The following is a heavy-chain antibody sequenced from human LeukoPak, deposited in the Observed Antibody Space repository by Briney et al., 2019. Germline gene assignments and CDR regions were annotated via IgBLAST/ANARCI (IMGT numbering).Heavy chain of an antibody. CDR1: GFTFDDNA. Sequence: GGSLRLSCAASGFTFDDNAMHWVRLAPGKGLEWVSGISWNSGSIAYADSVKGRFTISRDNAKNSLYLQMNSLRPEDTAMYYCTKANFDWVLYFHHWGQGTLVTVSS. D-gene: IGHD3-9*01. CDR3: TKANFDWVLYFHH. V-gene: IGHV3-9*01. J-gene: IGHJ4*02. CDR2: ISWNSGSI.